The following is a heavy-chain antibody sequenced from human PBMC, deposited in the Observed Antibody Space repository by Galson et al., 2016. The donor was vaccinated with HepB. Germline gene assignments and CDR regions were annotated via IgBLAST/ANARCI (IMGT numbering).Heavy chain of an antibody. D-gene: IGHD6-19*01. CDR1: GYSISVSYY. CDR3: ARVMMVAGMFDS. Sequence: SETLSLTCTVSGYSISVSYYWGWIRQSPGKGLEWIGNMYNSGSTHYNPSLKTRVTIPMDTSKNQFSLKLSSVTAADTAIYYCARVMMVAGMFDSWGQGTLVTVSS. V-gene: IGHV4-38-2*02. J-gene: IGHJ4*02. CDR2: MYNSGST.